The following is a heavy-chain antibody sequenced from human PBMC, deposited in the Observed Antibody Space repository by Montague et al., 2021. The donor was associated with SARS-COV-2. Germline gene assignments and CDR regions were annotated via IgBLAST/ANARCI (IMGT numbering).Heavy chain of an antibody. CDR2: TNYRSKWTS. V-gene: IGHV6-1*01. J-gene: IGHJ4*02. CDR3: VRDTGSAQAGFDA. D-gene: IGHD4-17*01. Sequence: CTISGDSVWSNTAAWNWIRQSPSGGLEWLGRTNYRSKWTSDYATSVEGRVSIDPDTSKNQFFLHLRSVTPEDTGVYYCVRDTGSAQAGFDAWGQGTLVTVSS. CDR1: GDSVWSNTAA.